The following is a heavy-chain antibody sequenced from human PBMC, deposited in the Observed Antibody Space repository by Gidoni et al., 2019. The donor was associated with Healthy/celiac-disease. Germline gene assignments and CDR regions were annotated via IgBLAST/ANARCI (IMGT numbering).Heavy chain of an antibody. V-gene: IGHV4-34*01. J-gene: IGHJ4*02. CDR2: INHSGST. Sequence: QVQLQQWGAGLLKPSETLSLTCADYGGSFSGYYWSWIRQPPGKWLEWIGEINHSGSTNYNPSLKSLVTISVDTSKNQFSLKLSSVTAADTAVYYCARGKDEWELLPLDYWGQGTLVTVSS. CDR3: ARGKDEWELLPLDY. D-gene: IGHD1-26*01. CDR1: GGSFSGYY.